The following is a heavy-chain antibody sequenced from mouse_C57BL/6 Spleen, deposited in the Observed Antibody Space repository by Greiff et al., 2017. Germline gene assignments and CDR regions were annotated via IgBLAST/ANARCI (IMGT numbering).Heavy chain of an antibody. J-gene: IGHJ2*01. D-gene: IGHD2-3*01. Sequence: EVQLVESGGDLVKPGGSLKLSCAASGFTFSSYGMSWVRQTPDKRLEWVATISSGGSYNYYPDSVKGRFTISRDNAKNTLYLQMSSLKSEDTAMYYCARRFDGYSVDYWGQGTTLTVSS. V-gene: IGHV5-6*01. CDR1: GFTFSSYG. CDR3: ARRFDGYSVDY. CDR2: ISSGGSYN.